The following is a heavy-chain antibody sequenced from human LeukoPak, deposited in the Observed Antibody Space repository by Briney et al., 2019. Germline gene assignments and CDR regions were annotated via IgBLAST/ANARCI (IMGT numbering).Heavy chain of an antibody. CDR1: GGSFSGYY. D-gene: IGHD2-2*01. J-gene: IGHJ5*02. CDR2: INHSGST. Sequence: PSETLSLTCAVYGGSFSGYYWSWISQPPGKGMEWIGEINHSGSTNYNSSLKSRVTISVDTSKNQFSLKLSSVTAADTAVYYCARRKRSGCSSTSCLLNWFDPWGQGTLVTVSS. V-gene: IGHV4-34*01. CDR3: ARRKRSGCSSTSCLLNWFDP.